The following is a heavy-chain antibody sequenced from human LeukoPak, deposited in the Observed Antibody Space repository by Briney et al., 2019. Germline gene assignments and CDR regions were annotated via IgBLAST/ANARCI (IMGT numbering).Heavy chain of an antibody. CDR1: GFTFSSYW. J-gene: IGHJ3*02. CDR2: IKQDESEK. V-gene: IGHV3-7*03. CDR3: ARDLNTPYSSSWEESDAFDI. Sequence: PGGSLRLSCAASGFTFSSYWMSWVRQAPGKGLEWVANIKQDESEKYYLDSVKGRFTISRDNAKDSLYLQMNSLRAEDTAVYYCARDLNTPYSSSWEESDAFDIWGQGTMVTVSS. D-gene: IGHD6-13*01.